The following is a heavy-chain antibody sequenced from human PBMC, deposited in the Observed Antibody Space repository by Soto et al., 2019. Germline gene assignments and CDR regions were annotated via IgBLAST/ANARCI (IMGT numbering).Heavy chain of an antibody. V-gene: IGHV1-3*01. CDR2: INAGNGNT. Sequence: ASVKVSCKASGYTFTSYAMHWVRQAPGQRLEWMGWINAGNGNTKYSQKFQGRVTITRDTSASTAYMELSSLRSEDTAVYYCARDIVLMSSDYYYYMDVRGKGTTVTVSS. CDR3: ARDIVLMSSDYYYYMDV. D-gene: IGHD2-8*01. CDR1: GYTFTSYA. J-gene: IGHJ6*03.